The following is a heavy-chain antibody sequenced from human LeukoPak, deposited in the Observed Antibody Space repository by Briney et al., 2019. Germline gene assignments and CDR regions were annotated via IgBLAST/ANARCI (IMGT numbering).Heavy chain of an antibody. V-gene: IGHV3-21*01. Sequence: GGPLRLSCAASGFTFSSYSMNWVRQAPGKGLEWVSSISSSSSYIYYADSVKGRFTISRDNAKNSLYLQMNSLRAEDTAVYYCARARVVPAAYFDYWGQGTLVTVSS. D-gene: IGHD2-2*01. J-gene: IGHJ4*02. CDR3: ARARVVPAAYFDY. CDR2: ISSSSSYI. CDR1: GFTFSSYS.